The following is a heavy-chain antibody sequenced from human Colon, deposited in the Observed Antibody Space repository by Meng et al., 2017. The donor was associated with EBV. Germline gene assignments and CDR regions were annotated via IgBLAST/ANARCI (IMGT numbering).Heavy chain of an antibody. J-gene: IGHJ5*02. CDR1: GTSISTSNW. CDR2: IYHNGQT. V-gene: IGHV4-4*02. CDR3: ARDGGVTHIP. Sequence: QVVLRESGAGLVKPSGTLSLTCAVPGTSISTSNWWSWIRQSPGEGLEWIGAIYHNGQTNYNPSLKSRVSMSVDESKNEFSLNLKSVTAADTAVYYCARDGGVTHIPWGQGVLVTVSS. D-gene: IGHD2-8*02.